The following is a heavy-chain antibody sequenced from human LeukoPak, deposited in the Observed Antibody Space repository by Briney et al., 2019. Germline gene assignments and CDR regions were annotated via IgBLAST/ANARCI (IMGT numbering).Heavy chain of an antibody. D-gene: IGHD6-13*01. CDR1: GGSISSYY. CDR3: ARYSSSWYGYYYYMDV. J-gene: IGHJ6*03. Sequence: SETLSLTCTVSGGSISSYYWSWIRQPPGKGLEWIGYIYYSGSTNYNSSLKSRVTISVDTSKNQFSLKLSSVTAADTAVYYCARYSSSWYGYYYYMDVWGKGTTVTVSS. V-gene: IGHV4-59*01. CDR2: IYYSGST.